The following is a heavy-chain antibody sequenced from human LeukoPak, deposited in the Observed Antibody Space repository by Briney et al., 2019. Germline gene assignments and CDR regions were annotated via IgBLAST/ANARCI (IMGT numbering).Heavy chain of an antibody. CDR2: IIPIFGTA. CDR1: GGTFSSYA. J-gene: IGHJ4*02. CDR3: ASLYSSGWYYFDY. V-gene: IGHV1-69*06. Sequence: SVKVSCKASGGTFSSYAISWVRQAPGQGLEWMGGIIPIFGTANYAQKFQGRVTITADKSTSTAYMELSSLRSEDTAVYYYASLYSSGWYYFDYWGQGTLVTVSS. D-gene: IGHD6-19*01.